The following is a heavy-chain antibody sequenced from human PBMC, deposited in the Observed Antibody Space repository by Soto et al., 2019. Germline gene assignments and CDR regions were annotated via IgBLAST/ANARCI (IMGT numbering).Heavy chain of an antibody. CDR1: GGSISSYY. D-gene: IGHD5-12*01. Sequence: QVQLQESGPGLVKPSETLSLTCTVSGGSISSYYWSWIRQPPGKGLEWIGYIYYSGSTIYNPSLKSRVTISVDTSKNQFSLKLSSVTAADTAVYYCARDLWGSGYKNWFDPWGQGTLVTVSS. CDR3: ARDLWGSGYKNWFDP. V-gene: IGHV4-59*01. J-gene: IGHJ5*02. CDR2: IYYSGST.